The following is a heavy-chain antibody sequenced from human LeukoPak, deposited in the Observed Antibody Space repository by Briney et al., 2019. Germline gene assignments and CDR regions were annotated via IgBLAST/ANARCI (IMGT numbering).Heavy chain of an antibody. CDR2: IWYDGSNK. D-gene: IGHD2-2*01. CDR1: GFTFSSYG. CDR3: AKDTKDIVVVPAASRPGALDY. V-gene: IGHV3-33*06. Sequence: PGGSLRLSCAASGFTFSSYGMHWVRQAPGKGLEWVAVIWYDGSNKYYADSVKGRFTISRDNSKNTLYLQMNSLRAEDTAVYYCAKDTKDIVVVPAASRPGALDYWGQGTLVTVSS. J-gene: IGHJ4*02.